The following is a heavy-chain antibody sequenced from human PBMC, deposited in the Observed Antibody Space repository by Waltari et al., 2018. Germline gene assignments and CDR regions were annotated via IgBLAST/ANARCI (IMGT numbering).Heavy chain of an antibody. D-gene: IGHD3-3*01. J-gene: IGHJ4*02. Sequence: QVQLQQWGAGLLKPSETLSLTCAVYGGSFSGYYWSWIRQPPGKGLEWIGEINHSGSTNYNPSLKSRVTISVDTSKNQFSLKLSSVTAADTAVYYCARAGLYYDFWSGIFDYWGQGTLVTVSS. CDR1: GGSFSGYY. CDR3: ARAGLYYDFWSGIFDY. CDR2: INHSGST. V-gene: IGHV4-34*01.